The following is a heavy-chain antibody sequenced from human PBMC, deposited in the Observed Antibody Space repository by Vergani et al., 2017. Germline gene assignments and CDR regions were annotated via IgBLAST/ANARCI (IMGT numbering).Heavy chain of an antibody. Sequence: VQLVESGGGLVKPGGSLRLSCAASGFTFDDYAMHWVRQAPGKGLEWVSGISWNSGSIGYADSVKGRFTISRDNAKNSLYLQMNSLRAEDTALYYCAKGAKWELMGVFDYWGQGTLVTVSS. CDR2: ISWNSGSI. CDR1: GFTFDDYA. D-gene: IGHD1-26*01. CDR3: AKGAKWELMGVFDY. V-gene: IGHV3-9*01. J-gene: IGHJ4*02.